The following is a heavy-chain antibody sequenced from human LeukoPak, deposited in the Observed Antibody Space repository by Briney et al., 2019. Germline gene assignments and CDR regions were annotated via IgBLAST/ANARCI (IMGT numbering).Heavy chain of an antibody. J-gene: IGHJ3*02. Sequence: PSETLSLTCTVSGGSISSSSYYWGWIRQPPGKGLEWIGSIYYSGSTNSNSSLKSRVTISVDTSKNQFSLKLSSVTAADTAVYYCARRRAPSKTGTFDIWGQGTMVTVSS. CDR1: GGSISSSSYY. V-gene: IGHV4-39*07. CDR2: IYYSGST. CDR3: ARRRAPSKTGTFDI. D-gene: IGHD3-10*01.